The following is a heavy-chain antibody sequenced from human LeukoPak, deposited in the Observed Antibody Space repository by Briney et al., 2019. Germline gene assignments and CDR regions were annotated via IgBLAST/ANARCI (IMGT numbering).Heavy chain of an antibody. J-gene: IGHJ4*02. CDR1: GYTFTSYD. D-gene: IGHD3-10*01. CDR3: ARGYYGSGSPDPEIDY. V-gene: IGHV1-8*01. CDR2: MNPNSGNT. Sequence: ASVKVSCKASGYTFTSYDINWVRQATGQGPEWMGWMNPNSGNTGYAQKFQGRVTMTRNTSISTAYVELSSLRSEDTAVYYCARGYYGSGSPDPEIDYWGQGTLVTVSS.